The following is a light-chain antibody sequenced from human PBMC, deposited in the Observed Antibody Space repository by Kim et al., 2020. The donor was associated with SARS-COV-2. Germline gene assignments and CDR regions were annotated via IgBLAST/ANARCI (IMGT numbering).Light chain of an antibody. Sequence: ASVGDRVTITCRASQSISRYLNWYQQKQGKVPELLIYAASSLQSGVPSRFSGSGSGTDFTLTISSLQPEDFASYYCQQSYNAPRTFGQGTKVDIK. CDR1: QSISRY. CDR3: QQSYNAPRT. J-gene: IGKJ1*01. V-gene: IGKV1-39*01. CDR2: AAS.